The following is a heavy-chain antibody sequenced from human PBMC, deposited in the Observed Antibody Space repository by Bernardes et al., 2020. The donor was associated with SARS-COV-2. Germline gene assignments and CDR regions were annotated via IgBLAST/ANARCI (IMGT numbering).Heavy chain of an antibody. CDR2: MNPNSGNT. Sequence: AGVKVSCKASGYTFTSYDINWVRQATGQGLEWMGWMNPNSGNTGYAQKFQGRVTMTRNTSISTAYMELSSLRSEDTAVYYCARGASSSWYWGYYYGMDVWGQGTTVTVSS. D-gene: IGHD6-13*01. CDR1: GYTFTSYD. J-gene: IGHJ6*02. CDR3: ARGASSSWYWGYYYGMDV. V-gene: IGHV1-8*01.